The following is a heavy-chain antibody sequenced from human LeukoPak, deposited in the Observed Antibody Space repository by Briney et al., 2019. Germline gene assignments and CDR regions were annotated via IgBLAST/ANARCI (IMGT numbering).Heavy chain of an antibody. CDR3: AGSTMVRGAHYWFDP. CDR1: GYTFTSYG. CDR2: ISAYNGNT. J-gene: IGHJ5*02. V-gene: IGHV1-18*01. D-gene: IGHD3-10*01. Sequence: ASVKVSCKASGYTFTSYGISWVRQAPGQGLEWMGWISAYNGNTNYAQKLQGRATMTTDTSTSTAYMELRSLRSDDTAVYYCAGSTMVRGAHYWFDPWGQGTLVTVSS.